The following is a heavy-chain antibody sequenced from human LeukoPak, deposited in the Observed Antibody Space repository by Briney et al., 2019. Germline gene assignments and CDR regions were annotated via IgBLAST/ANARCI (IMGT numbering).Heavy chain of an antibody. Sequence: GGSLRLSCAASGFTFSSYEMNWVRQAPGKGLEWASFISISGSTIYYADSVKGRFTISRDNAKSSLYLQMNSLRAEDTAVYYCARAVLYYYYGMDVWGQGTTVTVSS. CDR2: ISISGSTI. V-gene: IGHV3-48*03. J-gene: IGHJ6*02. CDR3: ARAVLYYYYGMDV. CDR1: GFTFSSYE.